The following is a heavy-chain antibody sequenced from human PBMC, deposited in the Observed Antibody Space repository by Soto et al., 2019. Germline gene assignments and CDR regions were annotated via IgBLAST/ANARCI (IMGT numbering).Heavy chain of an antibody. CDR3: ARVPNPFRLKIGYEDASDF. V-gene: IGHV6-1*01. Sequence: SQTLSLTCAISGDSVSSNSAAWNWIRQSPSRGLEWLGRTYYRSKWYNDYAVSVKSRITINPDTSKNQFSLQLNSVTPEDTAVYYCARVPNPFRLKIGYEDASDFWGQGTMVTVS. D-gene: IGHD5-12*01. CDR2: TYYRSKWYN. CDR1: GDSVSSNSAA. J-gene: IGHJ3*01.